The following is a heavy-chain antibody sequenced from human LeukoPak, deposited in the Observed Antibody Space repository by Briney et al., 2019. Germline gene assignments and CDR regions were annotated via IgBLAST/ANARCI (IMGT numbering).Heavy chain of an antibody. V-gene: IGHV1-18*01. CDR3: ARGWELHD. CDR2: ISAKKGNT. J-gene: IGHJ4*02. Sequence: ASVKVSCTASGDTLTSYGISWVRQAPGQGLEWMGWISAKKGNTKYAQKFQGRVTMTTDTSTSTAYVELRSLRSDDTAVYYCARGWELHDWGQGTLVTVSS. CDR1: GDTLTSYG. D-gene: IGHD1-26*01.